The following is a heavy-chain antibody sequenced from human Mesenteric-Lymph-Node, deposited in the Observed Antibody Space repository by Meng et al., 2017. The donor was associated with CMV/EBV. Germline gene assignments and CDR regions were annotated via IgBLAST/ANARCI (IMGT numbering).Heavy chain of an antibody. J-gene: IGHJ6*02. CDR1: GGSISTYY. D-gene: IGHD3-22*01. CDR2: IYYSGST. V-gene: IGHV4-59*01. CDR3: ARDSGVHYDSSGYYHYYGIDV. Sequence: SETLSLTCTVPGGSISTYYWTWIRQPPGKGLEWIGYIYYSGSTNYNPSLKSRVTISVDTSKNQFSLKLSSMTAADTAVYYCARDSGVHYDSSGYYHYYGIDVWGQGTTVTVSS.